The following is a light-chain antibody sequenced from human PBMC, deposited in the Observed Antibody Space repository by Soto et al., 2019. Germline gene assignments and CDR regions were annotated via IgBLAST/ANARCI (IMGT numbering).Light chain of an antibody. Sequence: EIVLTRSPGPLSFSPGERATLSCRASQSFTSRQLAWYQQKPGQPPRLLIYGISSRANGIPDRFSGSGSGTDFTLTISRLEPEDYAVYYCQQYDISPPITFGQGTRLEI. CDR1: QSFTSRQ. CDR2: GIS. V-gene: IGKV3-20*01. CDR3: QQYDISPPIT. J-gene: IGKJ5*01.